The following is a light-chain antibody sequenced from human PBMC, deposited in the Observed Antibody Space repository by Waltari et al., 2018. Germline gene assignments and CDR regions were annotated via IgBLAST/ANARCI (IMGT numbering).Light chain of an antibody. J-gene: IGLJ2*01. CDR3: SSYTGRGTVI. Sequence: QSVLTQPASVSGSPGQSITISCTGTNRDIGYYSYVSWYQQYPGKAPKLIIYDLTERPSGVSTRFSGSKSGNTASLTISGLQADDEADYFCSSYTGRGTVIFGRGTMVTVL. V-gene: IGLV2-14*01. CDR1: NRDIGYYSY. CDR2: DLT.